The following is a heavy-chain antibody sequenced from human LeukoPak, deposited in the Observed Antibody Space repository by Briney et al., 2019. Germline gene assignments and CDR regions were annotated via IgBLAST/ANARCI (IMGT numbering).Heavy chain of an antibody. Sequence: GASVTVSCKASGYTFTSYDINWVRQATGQGLEWMGWMNPNSGNTGYAQKFQGRVTMTRSTSISTAYMELSSLRSEDTAVYYCARVSSSWYSWFDPWGQGNLVPVSS. CDR3: ARVSSSWYSWFDP. J-gene: IGHJ5*02. D-gene: IGHD6-13*01. CDR1: GYTFTSYD. CDR2: MNPNSGNT. V-gene: IGHV1-8*01.